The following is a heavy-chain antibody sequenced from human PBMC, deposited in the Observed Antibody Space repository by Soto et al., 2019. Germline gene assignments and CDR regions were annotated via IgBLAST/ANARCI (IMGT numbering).Heavy chain of an antibody. V-gene: IGHV4-38-2*01. CDR1: GDSISSGYY. Sequence: SETLCLTCSVSGDSISSGYYWAWIRQPPGKGLEWIGSIYHSGTTYYNPSLKSRVTISIDTSKNHFSLKLNSVTAADSAVYFCARKQAGYFSGIDYWGQGTLVTVSS. D-gene: IGHD2-15*01. CDR2: IYHSGTT. CDR3: ARKQAGYFSGIDY. J-gene: IGHJ4*02.